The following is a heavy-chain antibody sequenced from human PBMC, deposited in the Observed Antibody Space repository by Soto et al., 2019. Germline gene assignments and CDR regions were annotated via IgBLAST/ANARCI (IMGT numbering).Heavy chain of an antibody. CDR2: IDPSDSYT. CDR3: ARLDTDCSSTSCPGGGMDV. V-gene: IGHV5-10-1*01. Sequence: PGESLKISCKGSGYSFTSYWISWVRQMPGKGLEWMGRIDPSDSYTNYSPSFQGHVTISADKSISTAYLQWSSLKASDTAMYYCARLDTDCSSTSCPGGGMDVWGQGTTVTVSS. J-gene: IGHJ6*02. D-gene: IGHD2-2*01. CDR1: GYSFTSYW.